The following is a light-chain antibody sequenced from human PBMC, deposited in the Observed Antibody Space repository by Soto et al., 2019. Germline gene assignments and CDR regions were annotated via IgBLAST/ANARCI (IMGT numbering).Light chain of an antibody. J-gene: IGKJ5*01. CDR1: QSVNTF. CDR3: QQRGNWPPVT. Sequence: ETVLTQSPATLSLSPGERATLSCRASQSVNTFLAWYQQKPGQPPRLLIYDASKMAAGVTTRFSGSGSGTDFTLTISNVEPEDFAVYYCQQRGNWPPVTFGQGTRLEMK. CDR2: DAS. V-gene: IGKV3-11*01.